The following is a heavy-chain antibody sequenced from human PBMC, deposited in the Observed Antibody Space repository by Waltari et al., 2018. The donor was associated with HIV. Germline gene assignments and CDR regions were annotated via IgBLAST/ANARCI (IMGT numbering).Heavy chain of an antibody. V-gene: IGHV3-49*03. CDR2: FRSKPYGGTR. D-gene: IGHD2-21*02. Sequence: EVHLVESGGGLVQPGRSLRLSCKASGFNFGAYAVTWFRQAPGKGVEWVGFFRSKPYGGTREYAAYVKGRFTISRDDSKNIAFLQMDSLKIEDTAVYYCARGVNLRCTGDCYSAYWGQGTLVTVSS. CDR3: ARGVNLRCTGDCYSAY. CDR1: GFNFGAYA. J-gene: IGHJ4*02.